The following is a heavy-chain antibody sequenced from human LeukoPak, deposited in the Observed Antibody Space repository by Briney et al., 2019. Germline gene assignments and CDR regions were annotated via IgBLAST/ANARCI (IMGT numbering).Heavy chain of an antibody. V-gene: IGHV3-21*04. CDR1: GFTFSSYS. J-gene: IGHJ4*02. CDR3: ASHSSSWYGFDY. Sequence: GGSLRLSCAASGFTFSSYSMNWVRQAPGKGLEWVSSISSSRRYIYYADSVKGRFTISRDNSKNTLYLQMNSLRAEDTAVYYCASHSSSWYGFDYWGQGTLVTASS. D-gene: IGHD6-13*01. CDR2: ISSSRRYI.